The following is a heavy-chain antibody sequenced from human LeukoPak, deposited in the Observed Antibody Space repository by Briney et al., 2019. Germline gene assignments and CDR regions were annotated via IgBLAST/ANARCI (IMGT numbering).Heavy chain of an antibody. J-gene: IGHJ6*03. D-gene: IGHD6-6*01. CDR1: GGTFSSYA. CDR3: ASAGASSSYYYYYYVDV. CDR2: IIPIFGTA. Sequence: SVKVSCKASGGTFSSYAISWVRQAPGQGLEWMGGIIPIFGTANYAQKFQGRVTITTDESTSTAYMELSSLRSEDTAVYYCASAGASSSYYYYYYVDVWGKGTTVTVSS. V-gene: IGHV1-69*05.